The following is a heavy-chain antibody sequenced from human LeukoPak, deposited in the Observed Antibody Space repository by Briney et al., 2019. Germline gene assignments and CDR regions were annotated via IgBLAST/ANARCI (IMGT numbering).Heavy chain of an antibody. CDR2: ITGSHHST. CDR1: GFSFSNYA. Sequence: GGSLRLSCVSSGFSFSNYAMSWVRQAPGNVLEWVSTITGSHHSTHYADSVKGRFTISRDKTKNTLYLQMNSLRAEDTAVYYCAKSAYYDASGYYREYYFDYWGQGTLVTVSS. CDR3: AKSAYYDASGYYREYYFDY. J-gene: IGHJ4*02. D-gene: IGHD3-22*01. V-gene: IGHV3-23*01.